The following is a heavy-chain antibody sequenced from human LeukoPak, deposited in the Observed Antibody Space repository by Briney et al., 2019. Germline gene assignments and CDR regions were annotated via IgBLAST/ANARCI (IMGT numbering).Heavy chain of an antibody. CDR1: GVTFRNYG. CDR3: ATSTSGYYYAPFDY. Sequence: GGSLRLSCAVSGVTFRNYGMHWVRQAPGKGLEWVSYSSSSTIYYADSVKGRFTISRDNAKNSLYLQMNSLRAEDTAVYYCATSTSGYYYAPFDYWGQGTLVTVSS. CDR2: SSSSTI. V-gene: IGHV3-48*01. D-gene: IGHD3-22*01. J-gene: IGHJ4*02.